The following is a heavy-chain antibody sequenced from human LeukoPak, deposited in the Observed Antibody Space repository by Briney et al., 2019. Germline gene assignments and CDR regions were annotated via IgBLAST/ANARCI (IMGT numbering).Heavy chain of an antibody. Sequence: SETLSLTCTVSGGSISSYYWSWIRQPAGKGLEWIGRIYTSGSTSYNPSLKSRVTMSVDTSKNQFSLKLSSVTAADTAVYYCARDKLQWEPFDYWGQGTLVTVSS. CDR2: IYTSGST. CDR3: ARDKLQWEPFDY. V-gene: IGHV4-4*07. D-gene: IGHD1-26*01. J-gene: IGHJ4*02. CDR1: GGSISSYY.